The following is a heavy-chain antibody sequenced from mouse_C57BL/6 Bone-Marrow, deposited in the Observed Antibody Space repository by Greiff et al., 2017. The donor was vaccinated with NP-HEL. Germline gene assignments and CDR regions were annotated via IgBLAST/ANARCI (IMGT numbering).Heavy chain of an antibody. CDR1: GYTFTSYW. J-gene: IGHJ2*01. Sequence: QVQLQQPGAELVRPGTSVKLSCKASGYTFTSYWMHWVKQRPGQGLEWIGVIDPSDSYTNYNQQFKGKATLTVDTSSSTAYMQLSSLTSEDSAVYYCARRHYWGQGTTLTVSS. CDR3: ARRHY. CDR2: IDPSDSYT. V-gene: IGHV1-59*01.